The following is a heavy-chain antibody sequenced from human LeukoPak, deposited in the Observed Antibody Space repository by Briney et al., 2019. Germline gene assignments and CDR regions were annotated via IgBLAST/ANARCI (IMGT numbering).Heavy chain of an antibody. D-gene: IGHD3-10*01. CDR2: ISWNSGSI. Sequence: GRSLRLSCAASGFTFDDYAMHWVRQAPGKGLEWVSGISWNSGSIGYADSAKGRFTISRDNAKNSLYLQMNSLRAEDTALYYCAKSYGSGSYYNVDYWGQGTLVTVSS. CDR3: AKSYGSGSYYNVDY. CDR1: GFTFDDYA. V-gene: IGHV3-9*01. J-gene: IGHJ4*02.